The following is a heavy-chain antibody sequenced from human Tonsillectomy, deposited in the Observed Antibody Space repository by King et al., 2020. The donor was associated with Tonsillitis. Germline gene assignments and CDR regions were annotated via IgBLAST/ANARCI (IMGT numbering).Heavy chain of an antibody. Sequence: QLVQSGAEVKKPGASVKVSCESSGYTFTSYDINWVRQVTGQGLEWMGWRNPNRGNTDYEQKFQCRVTMTRNTSISTAYMELSSLRSEDTAVYYCARAVRGGVSSYYFDYWGQGTLVTVSS. CDR3: ARAVRGGVSSYYFDY. D-gene: IGHD2-15*01. J-gene: IGHJ4*02. CDR2: RNPNRGNT. CDR1: GYTFTSYD. V-gene: IGHV1-8*01.